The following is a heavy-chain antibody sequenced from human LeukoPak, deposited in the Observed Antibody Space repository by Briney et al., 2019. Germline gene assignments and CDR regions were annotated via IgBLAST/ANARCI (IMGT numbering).Heavy chain of an antibody. CDR2: IIPIFGTA. D-gene: IGHD6-13*01. J-gene: IGHJ5*02. Sequence: SVKVSCKASGGTFSSYAISWVRQAPGQGLEWMGGIIPIFGTANYAQKFQGRVTITADESTSTAYMELNSLRAEDTAVYYCAKVLAAAGNWFDPWGQGTLVTVSS. CDR1: GGTFSSYA. V-gene: IGHV1-69*13. CDR3: AKVLAAAGNWFDP.